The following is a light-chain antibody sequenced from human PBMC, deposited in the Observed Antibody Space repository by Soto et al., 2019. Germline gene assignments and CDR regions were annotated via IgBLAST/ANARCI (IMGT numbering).Light chain of an antibody. CDR1: QSISSW. V-gene: IGKV1-5*01. Sequence: IPMTHSPSTLSAYVGDRVTMTCRASQSISSWLAWYQQKPGKAPKLLIYDVSTLESGVPSRFSGSGSGTEFTLTISSLQPEDFATYYCQQYDSYPLTFGGGTKVDIK. CDR2: DVS. J-gene: IGKJ4*01. CDR3: QQYDSYPLT.